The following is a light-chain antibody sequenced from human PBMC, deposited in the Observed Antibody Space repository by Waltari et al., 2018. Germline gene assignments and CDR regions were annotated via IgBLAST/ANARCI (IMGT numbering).Light chain of an antibody. V-gene: IGKV1-12*01. CDR2: AAS. J-gene: IGKJ1*01. CDR1: QGISSW. Sequence: DIQMTQSPSSLSASVGDKVTITCRASQGISSWLAWYQQKPGKAPKLPIYAASSLQSGVPSRFSGSGSGTDYTLTISSLQPEDFATYYCQQGYNTPTFGQGTKVEIK. CDR3: QQGYNTPT.